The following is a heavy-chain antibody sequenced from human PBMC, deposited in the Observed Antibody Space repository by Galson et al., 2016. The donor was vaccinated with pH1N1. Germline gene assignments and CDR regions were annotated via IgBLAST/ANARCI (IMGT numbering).Heavy chain of an antibody. CDR2: IYWDDDE. Sequence: PALVKPTQTVTLTCTVSGFSLTTSGVGVGWIRQPPGKALEWLALIYWDDDERYSPSLKNRLTITKDTSKNQEVLTMTNMDPVDTATYFCAHREVMITNAFDIWGQGTMVTVSS. V-gene: IGHV2-5*02. J-gene: IGHJ3*02. CDR3: AHREVMITNAFDI. D-gene: IGHD3-16*01. CDR1: GFSLTTSGVG.